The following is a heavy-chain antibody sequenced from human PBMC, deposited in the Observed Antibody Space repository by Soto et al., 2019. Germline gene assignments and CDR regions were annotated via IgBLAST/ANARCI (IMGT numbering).Heavy chain of an antibody. CDR2: IYYSGST. J-gene: IGHJ6*02. V-gene: IGHV4-59*01. CDR1: GGSISSYY. D-gene: IGHD3-10*01. Sequence: KLPETLSLTCTVSGGSISSYYWSWIRQPPGKGLEWIGYIYYSGSTNYNPSLKSRVTISVDTSKNQFSLKLSSVTAADTAVYYCARIGGFGSGSYYHYYYYGMDVWGQGTTVTVSS. CDR3: ARIGGFGSGSYYHYYYYGMDV.